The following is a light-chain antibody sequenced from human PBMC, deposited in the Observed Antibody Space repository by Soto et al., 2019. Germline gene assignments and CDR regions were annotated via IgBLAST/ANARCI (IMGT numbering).Light chain of an antibody. J-gene: IGKJ1*01. CDR1: QSVGSS. CDR3: QQRSNGPPWK. CDR2: GAS. V-gene: IGKV3-11*01. Sequence: ENVLTHALSTLSSPPIEIANHSFRSSQSVGSSLAWYQQKPGQAPRVLMYGASNRATGIPARFSGSGSGTDFTLTISSLEPEDFAVYYFQQRSNGPPWKFGQGTKVDIK.